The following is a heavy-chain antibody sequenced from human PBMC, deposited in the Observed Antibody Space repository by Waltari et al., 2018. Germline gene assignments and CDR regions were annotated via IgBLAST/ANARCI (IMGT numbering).Heavy chain of an antibody. V-gene: IGHV3-48*03. CDR1: GFAFKSFE. D-gene: IGHD3-10*02. Sequence: EVQLVESGGGLGQPGGSLRLSCAASGFAFKSFEMHWVRQAPGKGLEWVSHISSSGSAIYHADSVKGRFTISRDNAKNSLYLQMNNLRVDDTAIYYCAKGQFSTMSGCDYWGQGTLVTVSS. CDR2: ISSSGSAI. J-gene: IGHJ4*02. CDR3: AKGQFSTMSGCDY.